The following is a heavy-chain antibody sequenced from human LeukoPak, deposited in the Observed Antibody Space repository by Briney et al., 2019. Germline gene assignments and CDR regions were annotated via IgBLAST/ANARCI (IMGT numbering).Heavy chain of an antibody. CDR2: IYYRGST. V-gene: IGHV4-59*01. J-gene: IGHJ4*02. CDR1: GGSISSYY. CDR3: ARDSDGYNGRYFDY. D-gene: IGHD5-24*01. Sequence: SETLSLTCTGSGGSISSYYWSWIRQPPGKGLEWIGYIYYRGSTNYNPSLKSRVTISVDPSKNQFSLKLSSVTAADTAVYYCARDSDGYNGRYFDYWGQGTLVTVSS.